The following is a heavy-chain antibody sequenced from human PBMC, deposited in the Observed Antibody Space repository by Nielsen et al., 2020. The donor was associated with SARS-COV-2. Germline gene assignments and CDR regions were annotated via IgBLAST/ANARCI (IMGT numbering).Heavy chain of an antibody. CDR1: GFSFDDDG. Sequence: GESLKISCAASGFSFDDDGMSWVRQVPGRGLEWVSGINWNGGRTGYADSVRGRFTISRDNAQSSLYLQMNSLRAEDTAVYYCAGDQEVRDVISYYYYGLDVWGQGTTVTVSS. J-gene: IGHJ6*02. CDR3: AGDQEVRDVISYYYYGLDV. CDR2: INWNGGRT. V-gene: IGHV3-20*04. D-gene: IGHD3-10*01.